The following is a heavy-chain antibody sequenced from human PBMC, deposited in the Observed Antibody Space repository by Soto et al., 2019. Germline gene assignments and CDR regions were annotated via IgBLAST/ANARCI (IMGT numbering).Heavy chain of an antibody. Sequence: GESLKISCKGSGYSFTSYWIAWVRQMPGKGLEWMGSIYPADSDTRYSPSFQGQVTISADKSINTAYLQWSSLKASDTAMYYCARNILTGYYNSYYAMDVWGQGTTVTAP. CDR3: ARNILTGYYNSYYAMDV. J-gene: IGHJ6*02. D-gene: IGHD3-9*01. V-gene: IGHV5-51*01. CDR2: IYPADSDT. CDR1: GYSFTSYW.